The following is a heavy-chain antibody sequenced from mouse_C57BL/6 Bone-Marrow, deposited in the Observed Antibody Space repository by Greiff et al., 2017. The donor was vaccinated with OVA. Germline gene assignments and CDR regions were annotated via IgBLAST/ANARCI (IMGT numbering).Heavy chain of an antibody. CDR1: GYTFTDYN. D-gene: IGHD2-4*01. CDR2: INPNNGGT. Sequence: DVKLQESGPELVKPGASVKIPCKASGYTFTDYNMDWVKQSHGKSLEWIGDINPNNGGTIYNQKFKGKATLTVDKSSSTAYMELRSLTSEDTAVYYCAREDYDSWFAYWGQGTLVTVSA. CDR3: AREDYDSWFAY. J-gene: IGHJ3*01. V-gene: IGHV1-18*01.